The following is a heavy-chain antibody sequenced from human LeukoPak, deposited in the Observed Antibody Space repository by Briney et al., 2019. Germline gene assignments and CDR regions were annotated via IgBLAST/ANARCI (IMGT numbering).Heavy chain of an antibody. CDR3: VRHISTNTGYFDS. Sequence: SETLSLTCTISGGSINSHSYYWGWIRQPPGKGLEWIGSVYYDGTSYSNPSLKSRAAVFVDTSRDQFSLDLSFVTAADTALYYCVRHISTNTGYFDSCGQGTLVSVSS. V-gene: IGHV4-39*01. D-gene: IGHD5-24*01. J-gene: IGHJ4*02. CDR2: VYYDGTS. CDR1: GGSINSHSYY.